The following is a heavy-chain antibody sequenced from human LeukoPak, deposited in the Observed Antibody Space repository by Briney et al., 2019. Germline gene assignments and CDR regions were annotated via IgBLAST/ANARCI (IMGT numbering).Heavy chain of an antibody. Sequence: GGSLRLSCAASGFTFSSYAMSWVRQAPGKGLEWVSAISGSGGSTYYADSVKGRFTISRDNAKNSLYLQMNSLRAEDTALYYCARDDCSGGSCYVFDYWGQGTLVTVSS. V-gene: IGHV3-23*01. CDR2: ISGSGGST. CDR3: ARDDCSGGSCYVFDY. D-gene: IGHD2-15*01. J-gene: IGHJ4*02. CDR1: GFTFSSYA.